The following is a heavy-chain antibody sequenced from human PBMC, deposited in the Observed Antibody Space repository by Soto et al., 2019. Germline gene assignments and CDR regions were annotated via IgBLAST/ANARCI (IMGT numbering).Heavy chain of an antibody. D-gene: IGHD3-9*01. CDR3: ARAYYDTLTGYVYYGMDV. V-gene: IGHV3-48*03. Sequence: GGSLRLSCAASGFTFSSYEMNWVRQAPGKGLEWVSYISSSGSTIYYADSVKGRFTISRDNAKNSLYLQMNSLRAEDTAVYYCARAYYDTLTGYVYYGMDVWGQGTTVTVS. CDR2: ISSSGSTI. J-gene: IGHJ6*02. CDR1: GFTFSSYE.